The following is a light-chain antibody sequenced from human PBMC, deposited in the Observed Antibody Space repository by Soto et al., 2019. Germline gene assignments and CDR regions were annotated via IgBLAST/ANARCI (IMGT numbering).Light chain of an antibody. Sequence: EIVMTQSPATLTLSPGEIATLPCRDSQSVGSSLAWYQQKPGQSPRLLIFGASSRATVIPDRFSGSGSGTDFTLTISRLEPEDFAVYYCQQYASSPPLTLGGGTKVDIK. J-gene: IGKJ4*01. CDR1: QSVGSS. V-gene: IGKV3-20*01. CDR2: GAS. CDR3: QQYASSPPLT.